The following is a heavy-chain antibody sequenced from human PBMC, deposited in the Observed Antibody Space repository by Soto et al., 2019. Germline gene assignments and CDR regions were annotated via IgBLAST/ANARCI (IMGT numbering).Heavy chain of an antibody. CDR1: GYSFVTSG. J-gene: IGHJ4*02. CDR2: ISVYNGNT. V-gene: IGHV1-18*01. Sequence: QVKLVQSGTEVKKPGASIKVSCKASGYSFVTSGMTWVRQAPGQGLEWMRWISVYNGNTNYDQKLQDRVTMTTDTTTNTAYLEVRNLRSDDTAVYYCARAGPDYYASGYAGWGQGTLVTVSS. CDR3: ARAGPDYYASGYAG. D-gene: IGHD3-22*01.